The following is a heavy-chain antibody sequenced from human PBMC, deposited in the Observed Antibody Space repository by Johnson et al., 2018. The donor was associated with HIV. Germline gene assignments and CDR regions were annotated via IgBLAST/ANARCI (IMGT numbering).Heavy chain of an antibody. D-gene: IGHD3-3*01. J-gene: IGHJ3*02. V-gene: IGHV3-7*01. CDR1: GFTFSSYW. CDR3: AKGEYYDVWSGYYDAFDI. CDR2: IKQDGSEK. Sequence: VQLVESGGGLVQPGGSLRLSCAASGFTFSSYWMSWVRQAPGKGLEWVANIKQDGSEKYYADSVKGRFTISRDNSKKTLYLQMNSLRAEDTAVYYCAKGEYYDVWSGYYDAFDIWGQGTMVTVSA.